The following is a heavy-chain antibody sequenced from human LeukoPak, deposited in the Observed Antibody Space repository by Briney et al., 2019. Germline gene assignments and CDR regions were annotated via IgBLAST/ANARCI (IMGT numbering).Heavy chain of an antibody. Sequence: SEPLSLTCSVCCGFMSGCYGCWIRESRGRGGVGVRYIYDCWDTIYSPSLKSRVTISVDKSKNHVSLKLSSLTAADTAMYYCARSGGNYYNTDAFYISGPR. V-gene: IGHV4-59*08. J-gene: IGHJ3*02. CDR3: ARSGGNYYNTDAFYI. CDR1: CGFMSGCY. CDR2: IYDCWDT. D-gene: IGHD1-26*01.